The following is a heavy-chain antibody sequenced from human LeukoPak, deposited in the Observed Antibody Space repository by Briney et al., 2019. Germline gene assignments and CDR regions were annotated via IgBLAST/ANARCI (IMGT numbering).Heavy chain of an antibody. CDR2: IHASGST. D-gene: IGHD5-18*01. CDR1: GGSISSYY. J-gene: IGHJ4*02. V-gene: IGHV4-4*08. CDR3: ARGAALVTHKYFDY. Sequence: SETLSLTCTVSGGSISSYYWSWIRQSPGKGLEWIGYIHASGSTVYNPSLESRVTFSIGSPKNHFFLRMTSVTAADTAVYYCARGAALVTHKYFDYWGPGTQVTVSS.